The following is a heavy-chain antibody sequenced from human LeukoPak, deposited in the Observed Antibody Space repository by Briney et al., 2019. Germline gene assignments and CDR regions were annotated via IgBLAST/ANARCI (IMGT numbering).Heavy chain of an antibody. D-gene: IGHD3-3*01. CDR2: FDPEDGET. CDR1: GYTLTELS. V-gene: IGHV1-24*01. J-gene: IGHJ4*02. CDR3: ATSPIFGVSRGDY. Sequence: ASVKVSCKVSGYTLTELSMHWVRQAPGKGPEWMGGFDPEDGETIYAQKFQGRVTMTEDTSTDTAYMELSSLRSEDTAVYYCATSPIFGVSRGDYWGQGTLVTVSS.